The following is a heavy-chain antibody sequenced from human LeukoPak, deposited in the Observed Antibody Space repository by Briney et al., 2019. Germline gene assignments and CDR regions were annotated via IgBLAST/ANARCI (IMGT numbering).Heavy chain of an antibody. CDR1: GYTFTSYG. D-gene: IGHD5-24*01. CDR3: ARIRIEMATICPFDY. J-gene: IGHJ4*02. V-gene: IGHV1-18*01. Sequence: GASVKVSCKASGYTFTSYGIGWVRQAPGQGLEWMGWISAYNGNTNYAQKLQGRVTMTTDTSTSTAYMELRSLRSDDTAVCYCARIRIEMATICPFDYWGQGTLVTVSS. CDR2: ISAYNGNT.